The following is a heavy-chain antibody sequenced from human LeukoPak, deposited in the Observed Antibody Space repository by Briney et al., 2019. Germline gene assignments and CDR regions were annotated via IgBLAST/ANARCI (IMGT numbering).Heavy chain of an antibody. J-gene: IGHJ3*02. CDR1: GFILRSHD. V-gene: IGHV3-13*04. D-gene: IGHD6-25*01. CDR2: VDSDGAT. Sequence: GGSLRLSCTASGFILRSHDMHWVRQPTGKGLEWVSVVDSDGATYYSASVKGRFTVSRDIARNSLFLQMNSLTVGDTAVYYCARVSASTLDISGQGTMVTV. CDR3: ARVSASTLDI.